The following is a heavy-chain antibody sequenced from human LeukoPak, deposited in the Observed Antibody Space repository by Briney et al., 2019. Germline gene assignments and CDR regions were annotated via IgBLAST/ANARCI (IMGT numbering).Heavy chain of an antibody. Sequence: SQTLSLTCTVSGGSISCGDYYWSWIRQPPGKGLEWIGYIYYSGSTYYNPSLKSRVTISVDTSKNQFSLKLSSVTAADTAVYYCARECTVTTVGGSFDWFDPWGQGTLVTVSS. CDR3: ARECTVTTVGGSFDWFDP. CDR2: IYYSGST. J-gene: IGHJ5*02. CDR1: GGSISCGDYY. D-gene: IGHD4-17*01. V-gene: IGHV4-30-4*08.